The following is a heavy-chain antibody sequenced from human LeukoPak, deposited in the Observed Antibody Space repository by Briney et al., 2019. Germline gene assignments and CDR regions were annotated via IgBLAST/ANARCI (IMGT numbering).Heavy chain of an antibody. J-gene: IGHJ3*02. CDR2: IWYDGSNK. V-gene: IGHV3-33*01. CDR1: GFTFSSYG. CDR3: ASGLEWELPRYLVGDAFDI. D-gene: IGHD1-26*01. Sequence: GMSLRLSCAASGFTFSSYGMHWVRQAPGKGLEWVTDIWYDGSNKYYADSVKGRFTISRDNSKNTLYLKMNSLRAEDTAVYYCASGLEWELPRYLVGDAFDIWGQGTMVTVSS.